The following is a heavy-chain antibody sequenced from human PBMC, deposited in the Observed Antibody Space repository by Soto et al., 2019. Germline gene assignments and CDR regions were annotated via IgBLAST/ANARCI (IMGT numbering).Heavy chain of an antibody. D-gene: IGHD3-22*01. CDR2: IIPIFGTA. CDR1: GGTFSSYA. CDR3: ARDLSEDYYDSSGYFDY. Sequence: SVKVSCKASGGTFSSYAISWVRQAPGQGLEWMGGIIPIFGTANYAQKFQGRVTITADESTSTAYMELSSLRSEDTAVYYCARDLSEDYYDSSGYFDYWGQGTLVTVSS. J-gene: IGHJ4*02. V-gene: IGHV1-69*13.